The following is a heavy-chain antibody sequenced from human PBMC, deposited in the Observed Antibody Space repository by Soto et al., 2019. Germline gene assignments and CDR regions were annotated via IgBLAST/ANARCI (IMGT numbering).Heavy chain of an antibody. D-gene: IGHD3-22*01. Sequence: QVQLQESVPGLVKPSWTLSLTCAVSGGSISSSNWWSWVRQPPGKGLEWIGEIYHSGSTNYNPSLKSRVTISVDKSKNQFSLKLSSVTAADTAVYYCARGGFYDSSAYTYYFDYWGQGTLVTVSS. CDR3: ARGGFYDSSAYTYYFDY. CDR2: IYHSGST. J-gene: IGHJ4*02. V-gene: IGHV4-4*02. CDR1: GGSISSSNW.